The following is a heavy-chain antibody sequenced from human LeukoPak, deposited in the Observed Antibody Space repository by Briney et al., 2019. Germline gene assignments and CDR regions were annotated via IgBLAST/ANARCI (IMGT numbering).Heavy chain of an antibody. CDR1: GFTFSSYA. CDR3: ARSRDGYIVDALDI. D-gene: IGHD5-24*01. J-gene: IGHJ3*02. Sequence: PGGSLRLSCAASGFTFSSYAVSWVRQAPGVGLEWVSTISGRGGSTFYADSVKGRFTISRDNSKNTLYLQMNSLRAEDTAVYYCARSRDGYIVDALDIWGQGTMVTVSS. CDR2: ISGRGGST. V-gene: IGHV3-23*01.